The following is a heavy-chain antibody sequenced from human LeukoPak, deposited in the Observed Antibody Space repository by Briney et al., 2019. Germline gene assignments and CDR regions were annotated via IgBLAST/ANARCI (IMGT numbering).Heavy chain of an antibody. Sequence: GGSLRLSCAASGFTFDDYAMHWVRHAPGKGLEWVSGISWNSGSIGYADSVKGRFTISRDNAKNSLYLQMNSLRAEDTALYYCAKDKSHHYYGSGSYYVYWGQGTLVTVSS. J-gene: IGHJ4*02. D-gene: IGHD3-10*01. CDR3: AKDKSHHYYGSGSYYVY. CDR1: GFTFDDYA. CDR2: ISWNSGSI. V-gene: IGHV3-9*01.